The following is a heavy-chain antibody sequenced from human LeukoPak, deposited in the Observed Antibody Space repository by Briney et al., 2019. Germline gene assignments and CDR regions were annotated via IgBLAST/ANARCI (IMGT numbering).Heavy chain of an antibody. CDR3: ARAVGATTNAFDI. CDR2: INPSGGST. V-gene: IGHV1-46*01. CDR1: GYTFTSYG. J-gene: IGHJ3*02. D-gene: IGHD1-26*01. Sequence: ASVKVSCKASGYTFTSYGISWARQAPGQGLEWMGIINPSGGSTSYAQKFQGRVTMTRDTSTSTVYMELSSLRSEDTAVYYCARAVGATTNAFDIWGQGTMVTVSS.